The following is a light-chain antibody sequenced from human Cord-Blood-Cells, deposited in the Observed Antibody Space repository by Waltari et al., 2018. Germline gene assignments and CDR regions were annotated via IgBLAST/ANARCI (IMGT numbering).Light chain of an antibody. V-gene: IGLV6-57*03. CDR2: ADN. Sequence: NFMLTQPHSVSESPGKTVTISCTRSSGSIASEYVQWYPQRPGSAPTSVIDADNQRPSGVPDRFSGSIDSSSNAASLTISGLKTEDEADYYCQSYDSSNQVFGGGTKLTVL. CDR1: SGSIASEY. CDR3: QSYDSSNQV. J-gene: IGLJ3*02.